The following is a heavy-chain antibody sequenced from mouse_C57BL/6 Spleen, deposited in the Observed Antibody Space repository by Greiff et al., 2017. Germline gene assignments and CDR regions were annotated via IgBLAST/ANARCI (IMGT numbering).Heavy chain of an antibody. CDR2: IYPRSGNT. J-gene: IGHJ1*03. D-gene: IGHD1-1*01. Sequence: VQLQQSGAELARPGASVKLSCKASGYTFTSYGISWVKQRTGQGLEWIGEIYPRSGNTYYNEKFKGKATLTADKSSSTAYMELRSLTSEASAVYFCARSPSPYGSSLRGYFDVWGTGTTVTVSS. CDR3: ARSPSPYGSSLRGYFDV. CDR1: GYTFTSYG. V-gene: IGHV1-81*01.